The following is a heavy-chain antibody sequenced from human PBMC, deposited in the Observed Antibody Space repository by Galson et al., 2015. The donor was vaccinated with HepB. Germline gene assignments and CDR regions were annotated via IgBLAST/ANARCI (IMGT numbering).Heavy chain of an antibody. J-gene: IGHJ4*02. CDR3: TTDPRGWELPS. V-gene: IGHV3-15*01. CDR2: IKSKTDGGTT. CDR1: GSILSSYS. Sequence: SLRLSCAASGSILSSYSMNWVRQAPGKGLEWVGRIKSKTDGGTTDYAAPVKGRFTISRDDSKSTLYLQMNSLKTEDTAVYYCTTDPRGWELPSWGQGTLVTVSS. D-gene: IGHD1-26*01.